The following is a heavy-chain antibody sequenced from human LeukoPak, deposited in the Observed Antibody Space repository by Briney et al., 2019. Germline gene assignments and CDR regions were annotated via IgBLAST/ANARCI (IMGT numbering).Heavy chain of an antibody. CDR2: IRYDGSNK. CDR3: AKDSPPIAVAQIDY. CDR1: GFTFSSYG. V-gene: IGHV3-30*02. D-gene: IGHD6-19*01. Sequence: PGGFLRLSCAASGFTFSSYGMHWVRQAPGKGLEWVAFIRYDGSNKYYADSVKGRFTISRDNSKNTLYLQMNSLRAEDTAVYYCAKDSPPIAVAQIDYWGQGTLVTVSS. J-gene: IGHJ4*02.